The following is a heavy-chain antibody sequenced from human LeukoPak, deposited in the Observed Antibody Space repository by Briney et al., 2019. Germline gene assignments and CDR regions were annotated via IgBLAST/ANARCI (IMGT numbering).Heavy chain of an antibody. J-gene: IGHJ4*02. CDR2: IYYSGST. D-gene: IGHD4-17*01. V-gene: IGHV4-39*07. CDR3: ARGMSDDYGDFYYFDY. Sequence: SETLSLTCTVSGGSISSSSYYWGWIRQPPGKGLEWIGSIYYSGSTYYNPSLKSRVTISVDTSKNQFSLRLSSVTAADTAVYYCARGMSDDYGDFYYFDYWGQGTLVTVPS. CDR1: GGSISSSSYY.